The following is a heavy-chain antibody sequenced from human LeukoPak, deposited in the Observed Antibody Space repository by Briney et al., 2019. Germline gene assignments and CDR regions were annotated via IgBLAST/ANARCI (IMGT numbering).Heavy chain of an antibody. CDR2: INWSGERT. CDR1: GFAFDEHA. J-gene: IGHJ4*02. V-gene: IGHV3-20*04. D-gene: IGHD2-2*01. CDR3: ARAPITSPFYFDY. Sequence: GSLRLSCTASGFAFDEHAMSWVRQVPGKGLDWVAGINWSGERTGYADPLRGRFTISRDNAKNSLYLQMDSLRAEDTALYYCARAPITSPFYFDYWGQGTLVTVSS.